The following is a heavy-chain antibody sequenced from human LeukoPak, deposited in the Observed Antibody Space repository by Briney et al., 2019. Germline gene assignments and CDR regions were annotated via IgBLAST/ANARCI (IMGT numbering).Heavy chain of an antibody. V-gene: IGHV3-21*01. J-gene: IGHJ4*02. CDR2: IDPSSTYI. D-gene: IGHD2-2*01. CDR3: ARAPTVLVGYCSSSSCQADY. CDR1: DFTFISYN. Sequence: GGARLLPCSASDFTFISYNMNGAGHAPGEWVEGVAAIDPSSTYIYYADSVKGRFTIPRDNAENSLYLKMNSLRVEDTAVYYCARAPTVLVGYCSSSSCQADYWGQGTLVTVSP.